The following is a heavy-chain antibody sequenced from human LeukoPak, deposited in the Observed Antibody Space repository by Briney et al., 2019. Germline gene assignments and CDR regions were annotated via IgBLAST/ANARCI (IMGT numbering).Heavy chain of an antibody. D-gene: IGHD4-17*01. J-gene: IGHJ4*02. V-gene: IGHV3-23*01. CDR1: GFTLSSYA. CDR3: AKDYYGDYELYYFDY. CDR2: IGHSGKSA. Sequence: PGGSLRLSCAASGFTLSSYAMTWVRQAPGKGLEWVSSIGHSGKSAYYADSVNGRFSVSRDNPQNTLYLQMTSLRPEDTAVYYCAKDYYGDYELYYFDYWGQGTLVTVSS.